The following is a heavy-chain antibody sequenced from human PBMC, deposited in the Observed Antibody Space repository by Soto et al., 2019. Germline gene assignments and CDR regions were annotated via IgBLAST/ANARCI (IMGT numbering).Heavy chain of an antibody. CDR2: IYYSGTT. CDR1: GGSISSGGYY. V-gene: IGHV4-31*03. J-gene: IGHJ4*02. D-gene: IGHD3-16*01. Sequence: SETLSLTCTVSGGSISSGGYYWSWIRQHPGKGLEWIGYIYYSGTTYYNPSLKSRVSTSADTSKNQFSLNLSSVTTADTAVYFCARGLSTYYDNMHQFDSWGQGTLVTVSS. CDR3: ARGLSTYYDNMHQFDS.